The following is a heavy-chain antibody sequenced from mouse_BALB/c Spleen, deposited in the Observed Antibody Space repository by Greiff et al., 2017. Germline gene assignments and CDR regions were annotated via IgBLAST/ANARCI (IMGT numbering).Heavy chain of an antibody. D-gene: IGHD2-1*01. Sequence: QVQLQQPGAELVRPGASVKLSCKASGYTFTSYWINWVKQRPGQGLEWIGNIYPSDSYTNYNQKFKDKATLTVDKSSSTAYMELRSLTSEDSAVYYCARSYGNYGAWFAYWGQGTLVTVSA. CDR3: ARSYGNYGAWFAY. V-gene: IGHV1-69*02. CDR2: IYPSDSYT. J-gene: IGHJ3*01. CDR1: GYTFTSYW.